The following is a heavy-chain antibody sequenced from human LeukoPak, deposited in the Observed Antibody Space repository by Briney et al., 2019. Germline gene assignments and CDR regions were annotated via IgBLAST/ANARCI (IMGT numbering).Heavy chain of an antibody. V-gene: IGHV4-34*01. CDR3: ARHPLHNCSSTSCYRIDAFDI. D-gene: IGHD2-2*01. Sequence: SETLSLTCAVYGGSFSGYYWSWIRQPPGKGLEWIGEINHSGSTNYNPSLKSRVTISVDTSKNQFSLKLSSVTAADTAVYYCARHPLHNCSSTSCYRIDAFDIWGQGTMVTVSS. CDR2: INHSGST. CDR1: GGSFSGYY. J-gene: IGHJ3*02.